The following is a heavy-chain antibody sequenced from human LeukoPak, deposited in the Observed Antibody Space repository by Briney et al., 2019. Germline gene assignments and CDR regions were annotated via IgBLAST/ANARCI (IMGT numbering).Heavy chain of an antibody. CDR1: GYTFTSYG. J-gene: IGHJ4*02. CDR2: ISAYNGNT. Sequence: ASVKVSCKASGYTFTSYGISWVRQAPGQGLEWMGWISAYNGNTNYAQKLQGRVTMTTDTSTSTAYMELRSLRSDDTAVYYCARDTDYGSWSYLDQSYLDYWGQGTLVTVSS. D-gene: IGHD3-10*01. CDR3: ARDTDYGSWSYLDQSYLDY. V-gene: IGHV1-18*01.